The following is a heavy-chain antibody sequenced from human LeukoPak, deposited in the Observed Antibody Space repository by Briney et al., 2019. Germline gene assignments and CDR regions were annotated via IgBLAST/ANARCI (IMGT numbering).Heavy chain of an antibody. Sequence: GGSLRLSCAASGFTFDDYAMSWVRQAPGKGLEWVSGIGKNGGNPGYADSVKGRFTISRDNAKNSLYLQMNSLRAEDTALFFGTRDPGTVAIDYWGQGTLVTVSS. CDR2: IGKNGGNP. D-gene: IGHD6-19*01. V-gene: IGHV3-20*04. CDR1: GFTFDDYA. J-gene: IGHJ4*02. CDR3: TRDPGTVAIDY.